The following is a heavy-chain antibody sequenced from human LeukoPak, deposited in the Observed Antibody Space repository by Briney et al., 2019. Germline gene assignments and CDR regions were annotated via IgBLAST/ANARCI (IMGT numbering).Heavy chain of an antibody. Sequence: GGSLRLSCAASGFTFSSYAMHWVRQAPGKGLEWVAVISYDGSNKYYADSVKGRFTISRDNSKNTLYLQMNSLRAEDTAVYYCARDDSSGYYGAFDIWGQGTMVTVSS. D-gene: IGHD3-22*01. CDR1: GFTFSSYA. CDR2: ISYDGSNK. V-gene: IGHV3-30-3*01. J-gene: IGHJ3*02. CDR3: ARDDSSGYYGAFDI.